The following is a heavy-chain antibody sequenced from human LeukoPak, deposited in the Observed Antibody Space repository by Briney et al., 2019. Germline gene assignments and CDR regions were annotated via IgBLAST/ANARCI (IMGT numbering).Heavy chain of an antibody. J-gene: IGHJ4*02. CDR3: AVSWYNY. CDR1: GYTSTNYF. CDR2: MNPNSGNT. V-gene: IGHV1-8*03. Sequence: ASVKVSCKASGYTSTNYFMYWVRQAPGQGLEWMGWMNPNSGNTGYAQKFQGRVTITRNTSISTAYMELSSLRSEDTAVYYCAVSWYNYWGQGTLVTVSS. D-gene: IGHD6-13*01.